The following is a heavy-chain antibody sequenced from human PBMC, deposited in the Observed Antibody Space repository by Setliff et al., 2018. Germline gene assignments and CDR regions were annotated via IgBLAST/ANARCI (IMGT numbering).Heavy chain of an antibody. CDR2: IRSKAYGGTT. D-gene: IGHD1-26*01. V-gene: IGHV3-49*04. J-gene: IGHJ4*02. CDR3: AKGGYSGSHYFDY. CDR1: GFTFGDYA. Sequence: GGSLRLSCAASGFTFGDYAMSWVRQAPGKGLEWVGFIRSKAYGGTTEYAASVKGRFTISRDDSKSIAYLQMNSLKTEDTAVYYCAKGGYSGSHYFDYWGQGTLVTVSS.